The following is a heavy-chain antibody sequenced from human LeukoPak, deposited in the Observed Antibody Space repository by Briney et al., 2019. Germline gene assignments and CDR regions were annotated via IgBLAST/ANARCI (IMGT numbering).Heavy chain of an antibody. CDR1: GGSISSYY. CDR2: IYYSGST. V-gene: IGHV4-59*08. D-gene: IGHD3-10*01. CDR3: ANMVRGVIS. J-gene: IGHJ5*02. Sequence: SETLSLTCTVSGGSISSYYRSWIRQPPGKGLEWIGYIYYSGSTNYNPSLKSRVTISVDTSKNQFSLKLSSVTAADTAVYYCANMVRGVISWGQGTLVTVSS.